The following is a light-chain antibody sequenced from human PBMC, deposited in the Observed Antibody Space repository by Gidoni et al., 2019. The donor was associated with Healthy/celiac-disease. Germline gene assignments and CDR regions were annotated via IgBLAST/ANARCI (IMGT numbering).Light chain of an antibody. CDR1: QSISSY. CDR2: AAS. V-gene: IGKV1-39*01. J-gene: IGKJ1*01. CDR3: QQSNSTPPWT. Sequence: DFQITQSASSLSASVGDRVTITCRASQSISSYLNWYQQKPGKAPKLLIYAASSLQSGVPARFSGSGSGTDFTLTISSLQSEDFATYYCQQSNSTPPWTFGQGTKVEIK.